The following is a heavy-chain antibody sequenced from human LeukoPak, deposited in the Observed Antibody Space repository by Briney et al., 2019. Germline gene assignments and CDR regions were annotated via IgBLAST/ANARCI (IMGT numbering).Heavy chain of an antibody. Sequence: GGSLRLSCAASGFTLSNAWMNWVRQAPGKGLEWVSAISGSGGSTYYADSVKGRFTISRDNSKNTLYLQMNSLRAEDTAVYYCAKVALTGTPEAFDYWGQGTLVTVSS. CDR3: AKVALTGTPEAFDY. V-gene: IGHV3-23*01. CDR1: GFTLSNAW. CDR2: ISGSGGST. J-gene: IGHJ4*02. D-gene: IGHD1-20*01.